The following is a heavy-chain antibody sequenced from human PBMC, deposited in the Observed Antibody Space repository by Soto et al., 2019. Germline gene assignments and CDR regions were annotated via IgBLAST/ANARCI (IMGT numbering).Heavy chain of an antibody. CDR2: ISSFSNYM. CDR1: GFTFNSYS. D-gene: IGHD1-26*01. CDR3: TRGGGSIVGGSVDC. Sequence: SGGSLRLSCAVSGFTFNSYSMNWVRQAPGKGLEWVSSISSFSNYMYYTDSVKGRFTISRDNAKNTLYLQMNSLRAEDTAVYYCTRGGGSIVGGSVDCWGQGTLVTVSS. V-gene: IGHV3-21*01. J-gene: IGHJ4*02.